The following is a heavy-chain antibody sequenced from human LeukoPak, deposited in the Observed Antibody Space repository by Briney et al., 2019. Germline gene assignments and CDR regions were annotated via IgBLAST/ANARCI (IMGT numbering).Heavy chain of an antibody. CDR3: AKELRKGELSAIFDY. V-gene: IGHV3-23*01. CDR2: ISGSGGST. CDR1: GFTFSSYA. Sequence: PGGSLRLSCAASGFTFSSYAMSWVRQAPGKGLEWVSAISGSGGSTYYADSVKGRFTISRDNSKNTLFLQMNSLRAEDTAVYYCAKELRKGELSAIFDYWGQGTLVTVSS. J-gene: IGHJ4*02. D-gene: IGHD3-16*02.